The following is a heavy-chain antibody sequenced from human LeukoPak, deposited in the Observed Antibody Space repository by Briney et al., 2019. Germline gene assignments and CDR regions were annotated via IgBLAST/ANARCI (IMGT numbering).Heavy chain of an antibody. CDR2: IIPIFGTA. D-gene: IGHD3-10*01. V-gene: IGHV1-46*01. Sequence: GASVKVSCKASGYTFTSYYMHWVRQAPGQGLEWMGGIIPIFGTANYAQKFQGRVTMTTDTSTSTAYMELKSLRSDDTAVYYCARGGHRRYYYTSGSAFDPWGQGTLVTVSS. CDR3: ARGGHRRYYYTSGSAFDP. J-gene: IGHJ5*02. CDR1: GYTFTSYY.